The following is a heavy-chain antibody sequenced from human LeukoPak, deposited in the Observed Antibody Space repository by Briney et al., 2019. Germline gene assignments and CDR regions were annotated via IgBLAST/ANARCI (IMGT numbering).Heavy chain of an antibody. CDR3: ARGLWFGELSTIGFDY. CDR1: GFTFISYE. V-gene: IGHV3-48*03. CDR2: ISSSGSTI. J-gene: IGHJ4*02. D-gene: IGHD3-10*01. Sequence: GGALRLSCAASGFTFISYEMNWVRQAPCKGLEGVSYISSSGSTIYYADSLKGRFTISRDNAKNSLYLQMNSLRAEDTAVYYCARGLWFGELSTIGFDYWGQGTLVTVSS.